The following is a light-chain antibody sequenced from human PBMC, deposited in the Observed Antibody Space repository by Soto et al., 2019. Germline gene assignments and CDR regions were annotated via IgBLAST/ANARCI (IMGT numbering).Light chain of an antibody. CDR2: EGS. CDR3: SRLTTSFTYI. J-gene: IGLJ1*01. V-gene: IGLV2-14*01. CDR1: RRDVCAYNY. Sequence: QPSLSHPAPMSGSPGQSVTISCTGTRRDVCAYNYISWYQQHTGKAPKLLLSEGSNRPSGVSDRFSGSKSGHTASLAISGVLAEDDGDYYCSRLTTSFTYIFGSGTTVTVL.